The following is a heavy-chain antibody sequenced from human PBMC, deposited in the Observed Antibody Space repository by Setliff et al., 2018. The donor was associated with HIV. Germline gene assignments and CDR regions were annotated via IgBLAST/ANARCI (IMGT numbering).Heavy chain of an antibody. V-gene: IGHV5-51*01. Sequence: PGESLKISCKASGYNFANYWIGWVRQRPGKGLERMGIIYPGDSDTKYSPSFQGQVSISADKSTSTAFLQWISLKASDTATYYCARQPSGFLNPKDSFDFWGQGTRVTVSS. CDR1: GYNFANYW. J-gene: IGHJ3*01. CDR3: ARQPSGFLNPKDSFDF. CDR2: IYPGDSDT.